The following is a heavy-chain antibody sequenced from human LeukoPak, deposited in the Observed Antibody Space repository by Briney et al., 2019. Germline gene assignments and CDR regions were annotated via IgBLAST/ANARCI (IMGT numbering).Heavy chain of an antibody. CDR2: ISSDGSAK. Sequence: GGSLRLSCTASGFTFTTYGMHWVRQAPGKGLEWVATISSDGSAKYYADSVQGRSTISRDNSKNTLDLQMNSLRLDDTAVYYCAKGLNGNWFDPWGQGTLVIVSS. CDR3: AKGLNGNWFDP. CDR1: GFTFTTYG. V-gene: IGHV3-30*18. J-gene: IGHJ5*02.